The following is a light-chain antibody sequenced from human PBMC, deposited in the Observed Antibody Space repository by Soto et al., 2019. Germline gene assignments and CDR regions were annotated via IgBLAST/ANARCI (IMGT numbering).Light chain of an antibody. Sequence: DIVMTQSPVTLSVSPGEGATLSCRASQNIKSNLAWYQQKPGQAPRLLIYGPSSRATGIPARFSGSGSGTEFTLTISSLQSEDFAVYYCQQYNDWPLTFGGGTKVEIK. J-gene: IGKJ4*01. CDR3: QQYNDWPLT. V-gene: IGKV3-15*01. CDR1: QNIKSN. CDR2: GPS.